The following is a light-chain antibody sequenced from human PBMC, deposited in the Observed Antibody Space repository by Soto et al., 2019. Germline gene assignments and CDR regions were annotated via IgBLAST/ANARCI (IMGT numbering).Light chain of an antibody. CDR2: GNS. Sequence: QTVVTQPPSVSGAPGQRVTISCTGSSSNIGAGYDVHWYQPLPGTAPKLLIYGNSNRPSGVPDRFSGSKSGTSASLAITGLQAEDEADYYCQSYDSSLTVWVFGGGTKVTVL. V-gene: IGLV1-40*01. CDR1: SSNIGAGYD. J-gene: IGLJ3*02. CDR3: QSYDSSLTVWV.